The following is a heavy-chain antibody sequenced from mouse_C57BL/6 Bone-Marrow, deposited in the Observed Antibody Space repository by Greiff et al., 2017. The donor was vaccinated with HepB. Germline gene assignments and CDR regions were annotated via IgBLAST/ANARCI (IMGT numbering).Heavy chain of an antibody. CDR3: ARGGYYCGSSYEWFAY. V-gene: IGHV1-81*01. CDR1: GYTFTSYG. CDR2: IYPRSGNT. Sequence: VQLQQSGAELARPGASVKLSCKASGYTFTSYGISWVKQRTGQGLEWIGEIYPRSGNTYYNEKFKGKATLTADKSSSTAYMELRSLTSEDSAVYFCARGGYYCGSSYEWFAYWGQGTLVTVSA. J-gene: IGHJ3*01. D-gene: IGHD1-1*01.